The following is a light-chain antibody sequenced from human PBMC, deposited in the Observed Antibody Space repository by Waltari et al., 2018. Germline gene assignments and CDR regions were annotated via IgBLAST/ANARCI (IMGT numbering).Light chain of an antibody. CDR1: EDISKS. CDR3: QQYYTSLLT. J-gene: IGKJ4*01. Sequence: DIQMTQSTSSLSAAVGERVTITCRASEDISKSLAWYQQKPGKAPKLLFYATSRMGSGVPGRFSGGGSGTDYTLTISGLQPEDFATYYCQQYYTSLLTFGGGTKVEVK. CDR2: ATS. V-gene: IGKV1-NL1*01.